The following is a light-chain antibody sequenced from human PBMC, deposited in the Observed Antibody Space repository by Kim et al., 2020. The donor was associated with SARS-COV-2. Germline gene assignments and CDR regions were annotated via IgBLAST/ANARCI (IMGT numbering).Light chain of an antibody. CDR3: QQYYSSPYT. CDR2: WAS. Sequence: ATINCKSSQSVLYSSNNKNYLAWYQQKPGQPPKLLIYWASTRESGVPDRFSGSGSGTDFTLTISSLQAEDVAVYYCQQYYSSPYTFGQGTKLEI. CDR1: QSVLYSSNNKNY. V-gene: IGKV4-1*01. J-gene: IGKJ2*01.